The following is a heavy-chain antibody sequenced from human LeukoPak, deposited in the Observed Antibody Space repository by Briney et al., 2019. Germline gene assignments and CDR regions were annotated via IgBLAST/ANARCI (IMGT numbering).Heavy chain of an antibody. J-gene: IGHJ4*02. D-gene: IGHD5-24*01. CDR2: IYSGGST. Sequence: SGGSLRLSCAASGFTVSSNYMSWVRQAPGKGLEWVSVIYSGGSTYYADSVKGRFTNSRDNSKNTLYLQMNSLRAEDTAVYYCAREATITRFGYWGQGTLVTVSS. CDR1: GFTVSSNY. CDR3: AREATITRFGY. V-gene: IGHV3-53*01.